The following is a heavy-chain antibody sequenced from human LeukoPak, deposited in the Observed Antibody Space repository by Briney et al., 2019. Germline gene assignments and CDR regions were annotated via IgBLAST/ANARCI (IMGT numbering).Heavy chain of an antibody. CDR1: GFTVSSNC. J-gene: IGHJ4*02. V-gene: IGHV3-66*01. CDR3: ATETYTTPDSFDY. Sequence: GGSLRLSCAASGFTVSSNCMSWVRQAPGKGLEWVSVIYSGGSTYYADSVKGRFTISRDNSKNTLHLQMNSLRPEDTAVYYCATETYTTPDSFDYWGQGTLVTVSS. CDR2: IYSGGST. D-gene: IGHD1-1*01.